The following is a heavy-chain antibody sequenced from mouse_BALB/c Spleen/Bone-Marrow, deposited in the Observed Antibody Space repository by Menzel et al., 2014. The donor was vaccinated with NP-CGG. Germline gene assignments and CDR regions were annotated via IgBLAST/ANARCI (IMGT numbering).Heavy chain of an antibody. CDR1: GLTFSNYG. Sequence: EVMLVESGGGLVQPGGSLKLSCAASGLTFSNYGMSWVRQTPDKRLELVANINNNGDSFYYSDSVKGRFTISRDNAKNTLSLQMSSLKSEDTAMYYCVRGADHQSWFAYWGQGTLVTVSA. CDR3: VRGADHQSWFAY. V-gene: IGHV5-6-3*01. J-gene: IGHJ3*01. CDR2: INNNGDSF.